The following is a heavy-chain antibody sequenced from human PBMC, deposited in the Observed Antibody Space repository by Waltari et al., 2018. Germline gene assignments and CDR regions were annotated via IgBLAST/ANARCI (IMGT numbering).Heavy chain of an antibody. CDR1: GGSISSGGYY. CDR3: ARIYDFWSGYYTGRKVGWFDP. D-gene: IGHD3-3*01. J-gene: IGHJ5*02. CDR2: IYYSGST. V-gene: IGHV4-31*03. Sequence: QVQLQESGPGLVKPSQTLSLTCTVSGGSISSGGYYWGWIRQHPGKGLEWIGYIYYSGSTYYNPSLKSRVTISVDTSKNQFSLKLSSVTAADTAVYYCARIYDFWSGYYTGRKVGWFDPWGQGTLVTVSS.